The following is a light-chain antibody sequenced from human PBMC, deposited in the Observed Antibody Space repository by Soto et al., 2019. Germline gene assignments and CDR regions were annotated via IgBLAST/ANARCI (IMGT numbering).Light chain of an antibody. J-gene: IGLJ1*01. Sequence: QSVLTQPRSVSGSPGQSVTISCTGTSSDVGGYNYVSWYQQHPGKAPKLMIYDVSKRPSGVPDRFSGFKSRNTASLTISGLQAEDEADYSCCSHAGTYIYVFGTGTKLTVL. CDR2: DVS. CDR3: CSHAGTYIYV. V-gene: IGLV2-11*01. CDR1: SSDVGGYNY.